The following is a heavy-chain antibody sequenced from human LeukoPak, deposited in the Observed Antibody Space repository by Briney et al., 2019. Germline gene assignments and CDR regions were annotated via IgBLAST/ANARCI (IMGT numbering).Heavy chain of an antibody. D-gene: IGHD2/OR15-2a*01. Sequence: SQTLSLTCTVSGGSISSGSYYWSWIRQPAGKGLEWIGRIYTSGSTNYNPSLKTSVTISVDTSKNQFSLKLSSVTAADTAVYYCARGKGNLNWFDPWGQGILVTVSS. V-gene: IGHV4-61*02. CDR2: IYTSGST. CDR3: ARGKGNLNWFDP. CDR1: GGSISSGSYY. J-gene: IGHJ5*02.